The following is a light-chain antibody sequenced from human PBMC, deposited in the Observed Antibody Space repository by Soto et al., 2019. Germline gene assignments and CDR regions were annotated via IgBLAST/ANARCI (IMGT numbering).Light chain of an antibody. CDR2: GAS. J-gene: IGKJ4*01. V-gene: IGKV3D-15*01. Sequence: EIVMTQSPDTLCVSPGESATLSCRASQNVGNNLAWYQQHPGQSPRLLLHGASTTASGIPPTFRGSGSGTDFTLIIKYLRSEDTGVYYYQQYNCWVTFGGGTRVEI. CDR3: QQYNCWVT. CDR1: QNVGNN.